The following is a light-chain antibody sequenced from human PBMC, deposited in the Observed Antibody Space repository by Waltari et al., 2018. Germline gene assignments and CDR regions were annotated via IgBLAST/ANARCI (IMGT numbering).Light chain of an antibody. V-gene: IGLV2-14*03. CDR2: DVS. CDR1: SGDIGTYNY. CDR3: SSYSTTNTLI. J-gene: IGLJ2*01. Sequence: QSALTQPASVSGSPGQSITISCTGTSGDIGTYNYVSWYQQYTDRAPELLIYDVSHRPSRISNRFSGAKSCYTASLTISDLQAEDEADYFCSSYSTTNTLIFGGGTRLTV.